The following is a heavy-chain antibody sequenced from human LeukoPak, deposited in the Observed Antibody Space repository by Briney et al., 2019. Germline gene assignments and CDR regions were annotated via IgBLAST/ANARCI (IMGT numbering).Heavy chain of an antibody. CDR2: ISGSGGST. CDR3: AKDLLAVADWPDYYYYGMDV. Sequence: GGSLSLSCAASGFTFSSYAMSWVRQAPGKGLEGVSAISGSGGSTYYADSVKGRFTISRDNSKNTLYLQMNSLRAEDTAVYYCAKDLLAVADWPDYYYYGMDVWGQGTTVTVSS. V-gene: IGHV3-23*01. J-gene: IGHJ6*02. D-gene: IGHD6-19*01. CDR1: GFTFSSYA.